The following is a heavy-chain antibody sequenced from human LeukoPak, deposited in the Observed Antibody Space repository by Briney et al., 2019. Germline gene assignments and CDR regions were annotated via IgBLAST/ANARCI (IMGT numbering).Heavy chain of an antibody. CDR3: AREEYYYDSSGYYPHYYFDY. D-gene: IGHD3-22*01. J-gene: IGHJ4*02. Sequence: ASVKVSCKASGGTFSSYAISWVRRAPGQGLEWMGRIIPILGIANYAQKFQGRVTITADKSTSTAYMELSSLRSEDTAVYYCAREEYYYDSSGYYPHYYFDYWGQGTLVTVSS. CDR2: IIPILGIA. V-gene: IGHV1-69*04. CDR1: GGTFSSYA.